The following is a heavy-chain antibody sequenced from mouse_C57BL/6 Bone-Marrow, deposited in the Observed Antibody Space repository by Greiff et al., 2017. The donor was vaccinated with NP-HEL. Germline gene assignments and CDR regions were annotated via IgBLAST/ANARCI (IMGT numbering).Heavy chain of an antibody. CDR2: LSYDGST. J-gene: IGHJ2*01. D-gene: IGHD3-2*02. CDR3: ARGRGAAQASYDCYF. CDR1: GYSITSGYY. V-gene: IGHV3-6*01. Sequence: EVQLQQSGPGLVKPSQSLYLTCSVSGYSITSGYYWYWNRKFPGNLLEWMGNLSYDGSTNYNQYLKNQITITRDTSKNTVYLKLNSVTTEDTATYYCARGRGAAQASYDCYFWGQGTTLTVSS.